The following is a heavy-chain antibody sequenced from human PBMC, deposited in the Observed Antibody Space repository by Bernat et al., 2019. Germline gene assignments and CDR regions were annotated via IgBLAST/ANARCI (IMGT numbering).Heavy chain of an antibody. D-gene: IGHD2-21*02. J-gene: IGHJ6*02. CDR1: GFTLSSYE. V-gene: IGHV3-48*03. CDR2: ISSGGSTT. CDR3: ARDSLGGGDCWDV. Sequence: EVQLVESGGGLAQPGGSLRLSCAASGFTLSSYEMKWVRQAPGKGLEWVSYISSGGSTTDYADSVKGRFTISRDNAENSLYLQMNSLRAEDTAIYYCARDSLGGGDCWDVWGQGTTVTVSS.